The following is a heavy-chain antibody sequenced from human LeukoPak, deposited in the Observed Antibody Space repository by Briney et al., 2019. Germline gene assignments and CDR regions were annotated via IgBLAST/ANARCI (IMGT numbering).Heavy chain of an antibody. CDR1: GGSISSTSYY. V-gene: IGHV4-39*01. Sequence: SQTLSLTCALSGGSISSTSYYSAWIRQPPGKGLEWFGTIYYSGSTYHNPSLKSRVTMSVDTSRNQFSLKLSSVDAADTAVYYCAKAGVRYFDSSGLYAFDFWGQGTTVTVSA. CDR3: AKAGVRYFDSSGLYAFDF. J-gene: IGHJ3*01. D-gene: IGHD3-22*01. CDR2: IYYSGST.